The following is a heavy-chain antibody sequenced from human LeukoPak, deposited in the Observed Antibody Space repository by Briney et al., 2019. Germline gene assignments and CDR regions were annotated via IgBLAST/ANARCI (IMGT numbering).Heavy chain of an antibody. J-gene: IGHJ4*02. Sequence: GASVKVSCKASGYTFTNHGINWVRQAPGQGLEWMGWISAYNGDTKYAQKFQGRVTMTTDTSTTTAYMELRSLRSDDTAVYYCAGDPSNSSGWRAWGDYWGQGILVTVSS. V-gene: IGHV1-18*04. CDR2: ISAYNGDT. CDR3: AGDPSNSSGWRAWGDY. CDR1: GYTFTNHG. D-gene: IGHD6-25*01.